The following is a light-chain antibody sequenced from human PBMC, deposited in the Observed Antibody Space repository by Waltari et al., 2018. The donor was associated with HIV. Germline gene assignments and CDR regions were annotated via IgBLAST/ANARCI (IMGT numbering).Light chain of an antibody. Sequence: QSALAQPASVSGSPGQSITISCAGAVVDSGPEIYVSWYQQHPGRAPRLIISMLSRRPSGVSDRFLGSSSGMSATLTISGLQSDDEAHYYCSSYSTITSLYVFGTGTRVTVL. CDR2: MLS. V-gene: IGLV2-14*01. CDR3: SSYSTITSLYV. CDR1: VVDSGPEIY. J-gene: IGLJ1*01.